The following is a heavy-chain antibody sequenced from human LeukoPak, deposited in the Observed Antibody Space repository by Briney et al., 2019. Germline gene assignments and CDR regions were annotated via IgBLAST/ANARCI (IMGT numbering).Heavy chain of an antibody. CDR1: GFTFSSYS. CDR2: ISSSSSYI. D-gene: IGHD5-18*01. J-gene: IGHJ4*02. V-gene: IGHV3-21*01. CDR3: ARVLSRVGYSYGHDGGDFDY. Sequence: GGSLRLSCAASGFTFSSYSMNWVRQAPGKRLEWVSSISSSSSYIYYADSVKGRFTISRDNAKNSLYLQMNSLRAEDTAVYYCARVLSRVGYSYGHDGGDFDYWGQGTLVTVSS.